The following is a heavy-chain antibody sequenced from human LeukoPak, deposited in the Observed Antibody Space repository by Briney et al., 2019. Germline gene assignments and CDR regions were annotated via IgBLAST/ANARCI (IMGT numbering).Heavy chain of an antibody. V-gene: IGHV1-18*01. J-gene: IGHJ6*02. CDR2: ISAYNGNT. CDR1: GYTFTSYG. Sequence: ASVKVSCKASGYTFTSYGISWVRQAPGQGLEWMGWISAYNGNTNYAQKLQGRVTMTTDTSTSTAYMELRSLRSDDTAVYYCARDVLLWFGESRYYYYGMDVWGQGTTVTVSS. CDR3: ARDVLLWFGESRYYYYGMDV. D-gene: IGHD3-10*01.